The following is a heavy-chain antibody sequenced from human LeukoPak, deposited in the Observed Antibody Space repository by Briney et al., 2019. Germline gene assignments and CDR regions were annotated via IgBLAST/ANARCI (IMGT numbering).Heavy chain of an antibody. V-gene: IGHV3-43*02. CDR2: ISGDGGST. CDR1: GFTFSTYV. CDR3: AKDLFSGYYDSTDY. D-gene: IGHD3-22*01. Sequence: PGGSLRLSCAASGFTFSTYVMHWVRQAPGKGLEWVSLISGDGGSTYYADSVKGRFTISRDNSKNSLYLQMNSLRTEDTALYYCAKDLFSGYYDSTDYWGQGTLVTVSS. J-gene: IGHJ4*02.